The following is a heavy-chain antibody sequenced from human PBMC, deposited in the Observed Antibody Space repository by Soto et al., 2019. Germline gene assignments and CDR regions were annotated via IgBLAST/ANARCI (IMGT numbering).Heavy chain of an antibody. J-gene: IGHJ4*02. CDR2: ITAFNGNT. CDR1: GYTFTDYG. V-gene: IGHV1-18*01. D-gene: IGHD3-3*01. Sequence: QVHLVQSGAEVEKPGASVKVSCKASGYTFTDYGISWVRQAPGQGLQWMGWITAFNGNTKYAQQFQGRVTMTTDTSTSTAKMGLRSLNSADTAVYYCARIGQSDFWSGYYSFFDYWGQGTLVTVSS. CDR3: ARIGQSDFWSGYYSFFDY.